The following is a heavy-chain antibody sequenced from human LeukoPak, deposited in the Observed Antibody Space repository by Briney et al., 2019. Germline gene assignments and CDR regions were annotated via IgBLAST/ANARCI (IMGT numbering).Heavy chain of an antibody. CDR2: IIPIFGTA. CDR1: GGTFSSYA. Sequence: SVKVSCKASGGTFSSYAISWVRQAPGQGLEWMGGIIPIFGTANYAQKFQGRVTITADESTSTAYMELSSLRSEDTAVYYCARRHYYDSSGYYAREDYFDYWGQGTLVTVSS. CDR3: ARRHYYDSSGYYAREDYFDY. D-gene: IGHD3-22*01. V-gene: IGHV1-69*13. J-gene: IGHJ4*02.